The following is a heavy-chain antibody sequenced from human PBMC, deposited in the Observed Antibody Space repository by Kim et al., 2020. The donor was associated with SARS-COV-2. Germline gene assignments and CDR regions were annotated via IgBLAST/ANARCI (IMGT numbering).Heavy chain of an antibody. CDR3: ARVSTMVRGGRAFDP. J-gene: IGHJ5*02. CDR2: IYYSGST. V-gene: IGHV4-39*07. CDR1: GGSISSSSYY. D-gene: IGHD3-10*01. Sequence: SETLSLTCTVSGGSISSSSYYWGWIRQPPGKGLEWIGSIYYSGSTYYNPSLKSRVTISVDTSKNQFSLKLSSVTAADTAVYYCARVSTMVRGGRAFDPWGQGTLVTVSS.